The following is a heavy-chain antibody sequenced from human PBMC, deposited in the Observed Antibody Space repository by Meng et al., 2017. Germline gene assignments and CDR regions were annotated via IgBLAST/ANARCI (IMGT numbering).Heavy chain of an antibody. CDR2: IKPDGTMT. CDR3: ARSDWFDP. J-gene: IGHJ5*02. CDR1: GFTFRNYW. V-gene: IGHV3-74*01. Sequence: VQRVESGGGLVQSGGSLRLPCTASGFTFRNYWMHWVRQAPGKGLVWVSRIKPDGTMTVYADSVKGRFTISRDNAKNTLYLQMNSLRSDDTAVYYCARSDWFDPWGQGTLVSVSS.